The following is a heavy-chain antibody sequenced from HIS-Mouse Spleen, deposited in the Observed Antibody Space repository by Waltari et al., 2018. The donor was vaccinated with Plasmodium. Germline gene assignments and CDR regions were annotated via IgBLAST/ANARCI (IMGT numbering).Heavy chain of an antibody. CDR3: ARGVGYCSGGSCDHYFDY. CDR1: GGSFSGYY. V-gene: IGHV4-34*01. D-gene: IGHD2-15*01. J-gene: IGHJ4*02. Sequence: QVQLQQWGAGLLKPSETLSLTCAVYGGSFSGYYWRWIRQPTGKGLEWIGEINHSGSTNYNPSLKSRVTISVDTSKNQFSLKLSSVTAADTAVYYCARGVGYCSGGSCDHYFDYWGQGTLVTVSS. CDR2: INHSGST.